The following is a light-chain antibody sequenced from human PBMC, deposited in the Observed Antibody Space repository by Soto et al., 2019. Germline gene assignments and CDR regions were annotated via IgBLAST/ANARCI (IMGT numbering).Light chain of an antibody. CDR3: QRDNIAPLT. CDR1: QDISND. J-gene: IGKJ4*02. Sequence: IQMTQSPSSLSASVGDRVTLTCRASQDISNDLAWYQQKPGKVPKVLIYSASTLQSGVPSRFSGSGSGTEFTLTISSLQPEDVATYYCQRDNIAPLTFGGGTKVEIK. CDR2: SAS. V-gene: IGKV1-27*01.